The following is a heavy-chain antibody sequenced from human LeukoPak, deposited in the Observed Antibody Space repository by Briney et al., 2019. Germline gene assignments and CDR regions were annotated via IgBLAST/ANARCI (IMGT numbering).Heavy chain of an antibody. CDR1: GFTFSSYE. CDR3: ARRMYDYWSARYPLAFNF. V-gene: IGHV3-33*08. J-gene: IGHJ4*02. D-gene: IGHD3-3*01. CDR2: IWHDGRNP. Sequence: GGSLRLSCAASGFTFSSYEMHWVRQTPGKGLEWVALIWHDGRNPGYADSVKGRFVISRDNSKNTVFLQMNSLRADDTAVYYCARRMYDYWSARYPLAFNFWGQGTPVTVSS.